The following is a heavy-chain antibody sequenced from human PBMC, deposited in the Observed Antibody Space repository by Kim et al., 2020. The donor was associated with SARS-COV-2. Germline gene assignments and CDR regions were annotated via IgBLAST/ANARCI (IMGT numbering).Heavy chain of an antibody. J-gene: IGHJ5*02. D-gene: IGHD6-19*01. CDR3: ARGRSSGWQPRREKGGYWFDP. Sequence: SETLSLTCAVYGGSFSGYYWSWIRQPPGKGLEWIGEINHSGSTNYNPSLKSRVTISVDTSKNQFSLKLSSVTAADTAVYYCARGRSSGWQPRREKGGYWFDPWGQGTLVTVSS. V-gene: IGHV4-34*01. CDR2: INHSGST. CDR1: GGSFSGYY.